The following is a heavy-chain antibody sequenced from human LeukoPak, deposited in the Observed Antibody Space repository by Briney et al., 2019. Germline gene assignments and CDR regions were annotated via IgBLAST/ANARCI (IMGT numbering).Heavy chain of an antibody. D-gene: IGHD6-19*01. V-gene: IGHV1-69*05. CDR1: GGTFSSYA. J-gene: IGHJ4*02. CDR3: ARAEGALAGDLHFDY. Sequence: GASVKVSCKASGGTFSSYAISWVRQAPGQGLEWMGRIIPIFGTANYAQKFQGRVTITTDESTSTAYMELSSLRSEDTAVYYCARAEGALAGDLHFDYWGQGTLVTVSS. CDR2: IIPIFGTA.